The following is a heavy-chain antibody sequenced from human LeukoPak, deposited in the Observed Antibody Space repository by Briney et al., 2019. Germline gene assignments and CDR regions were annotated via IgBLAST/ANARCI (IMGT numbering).Heavy chain of an antibody. CDR3: AHSGTVTTPHDAFDI. D-gene: IGHD4-17*01. CDR2: IYWNDDK. Sequence: SGPTLVKPTQTLTLTCTFSGFSLSTSGVGVGWIPQPPGKALEWLALIYWNDDKRYSPSLKSRLTITKDTSKNQVVLTMTNMDPVDTATYYCAHSGTVTTPHDAFDIWGQGTMVTVSS. J-gene: IGHJ3*02. CDR1: GFSLSTSGVG. V-gene: IGHV2-5*01.